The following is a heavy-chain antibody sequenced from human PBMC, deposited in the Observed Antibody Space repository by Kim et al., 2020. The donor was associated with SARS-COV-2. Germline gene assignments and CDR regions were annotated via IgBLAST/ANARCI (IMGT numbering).Heavy chain of an antibody. V-gene: IGHV4-34*01. J-gene: IGHJ5*02. D-gene: IGHD3-9*01. Sequence: SETLSLTCAVYGGSFSGYYWSWIRQPPGKGLEWIGEINHSGSTNYNPSLKSRVTIAVDTSKKQFSLKLSSVTAADPAVYYCAGEQRGVRYFDWLLFGGGFDPGGQGTLVTVSS. CDR3: AGEQRGVRYFDWLLFGGGFDP. CDR1: GGSFSGYY. CDR2: INHSGST.